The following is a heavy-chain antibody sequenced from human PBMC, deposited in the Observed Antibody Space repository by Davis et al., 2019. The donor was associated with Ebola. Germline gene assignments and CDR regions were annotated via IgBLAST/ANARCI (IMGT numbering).Heavy chain of an antibody. D-gene: IGHD6-19*01. CDR2: FYTDERT. J-gene: IGHJ4*02. CDR1: GFSVSGKY. V-gene: IGHV3-53*01. Sequence: GESLKISCEVSGFSVSGKYMSWVRQAPGKGPEWVAVFYTDERTYYADSVKGRFTISRDNSNNTVSLEMNSLRAEDTALYYCVKVKRGGGWLATDWGQGTLVTVSS. CDR3: VKVKRGGGWLATD.